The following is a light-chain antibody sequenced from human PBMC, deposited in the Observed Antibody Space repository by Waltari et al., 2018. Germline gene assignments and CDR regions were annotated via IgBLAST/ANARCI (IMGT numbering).Light chain of an antibody. V-gene: IGKV1-5*03. Sequence: DIQMTQSPSTLSASVGDRVTITCRASQSISSWLAWYQQKPGKAPKLLIYKASSLESGVPSRFSGSGSGTVFTLTINSLQPEDLSIYYCQQTYSAPLSFGGGTKVEMK. J-gene: IGKJ4*01. CDR1: QSISSW. CDR2: KAS. CDR3: QQTYSAPLS.